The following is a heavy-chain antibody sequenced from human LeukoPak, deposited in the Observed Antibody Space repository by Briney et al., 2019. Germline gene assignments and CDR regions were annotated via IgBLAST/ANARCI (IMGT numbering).Heavy chain of an antibody. CDR1: GGSFSGYY. J-gene: IGHJ5*02. CDR2: INHSGST. V-gene: IGHV4-34*01. D-gene: IGHD3-10*01. Sequence: PSETLCLTCAVYGGSFSGYYWSWIRQPPGKGLEWIGEINHSGSTNYNPSLKSRVTISVDTSKNQFSLKLSSVTAADTAVYYCARGRVLWFGELANWFDPWGQGTLVTVSS. CDR3: ARGRVLWFGELANWFDP.